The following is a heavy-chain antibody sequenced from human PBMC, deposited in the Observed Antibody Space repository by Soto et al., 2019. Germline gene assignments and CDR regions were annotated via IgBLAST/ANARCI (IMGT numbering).Heavy chain of an antibody. D-gene: IGHD2-2*01. CDR3: ARDRCSSTSWAGWWFGP. J-gene: IGHJ5*02. V-gene: IGHV4-31*03. CDR1: GAAISSSGYS. CDR2: ITYSGDT. Sequence: TLSLTCTVPGAAISSSGYSGSWVRHHPGKGLEWIGYITYSGDTDYNPSLRSRVSISIDTSRNQFSLKLSSVTAADTAVSYCARDRCSSTSWAGWWFGPWAQGPLGTGSS.